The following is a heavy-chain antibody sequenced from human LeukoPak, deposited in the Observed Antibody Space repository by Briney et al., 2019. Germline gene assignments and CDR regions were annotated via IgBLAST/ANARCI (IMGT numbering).Heavy chain of an antibody. J-gene: IGHJ4*02. Sequence: PSETLSLTCTVSGGSISSNAYYWAWIRQPPGKGLEWIGSIYSSVSTYYNPSLKSRVTISVDTSKNQFSLRLSSVTAADTALYYCARSVADDRLFDYWGQGTLVTVSS. CDR3: ARSVADDRLFDY. CDR2: IYSSVST. CDR1: GGSISSNAYY. V-gene: IGHV4-39*01. D-gene: IGHD6-19*01.